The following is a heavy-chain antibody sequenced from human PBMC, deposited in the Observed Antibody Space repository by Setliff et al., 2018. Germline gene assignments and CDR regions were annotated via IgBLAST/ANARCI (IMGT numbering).Heavy chain of an antibody. CDR2: ITGSGGDR. CDR3: VTSTIIIYYFDF. Sequence: GGSLRLSWAASGFTFKTYAMSWVRQAPGKGLEWVSSITGSGGDRDYADSVKGRFTISRDNSKNTLYLQMNSLRAEDTAVYYCVTSTIIIYYFDFWGQGTPVTVSS. D-gene: IGHD3-10*01. J-gene: IGHJ4*02. V-gene: IGHV3-23*01. CDR1: GFTFKTYA.